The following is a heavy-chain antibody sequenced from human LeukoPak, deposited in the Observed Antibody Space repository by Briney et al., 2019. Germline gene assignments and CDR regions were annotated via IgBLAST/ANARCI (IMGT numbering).Heavy chain of an antibody. CDR3: AKWELYSGFYYIDY. CDR1: GFTFSSHA. D-gene: IGHD1-26*01. Sequence: GRSLRLSCAASGFTFSSHAMYWVRQAPGKGLEWVANIKPDGSLIYYVDSVKGRFTISRDNAKNSLYLQMNSLRAEDTAVYYCAKWELYSGFYYIDYWGQGTLATVSS. CDR2: IKPDGSLI. V-gene: IGHV3-7*01. J-gene: IGHJ4*02.